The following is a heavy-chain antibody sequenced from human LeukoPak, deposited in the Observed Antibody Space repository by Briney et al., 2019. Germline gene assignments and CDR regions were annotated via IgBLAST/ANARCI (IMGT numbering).Heavy chain of an antibody. CDR2: IYSGGST. CDR3: ARGDIVATSD. Sequence: PGGSLRLSCAASGFTVSSNYMSWVRQAPGKGLDGVSVIYSGGSTYYADSVKGRFTISRDNYKNTLYLQMNSLRAEDTAVYYCARGDIVATSDWGQGTLVTVSS. D-gene: IGHD5-12*01. V-gene: IGHV3-66*02. CDR1: GFTVSSNY. J-gene: IGHJ4*02.